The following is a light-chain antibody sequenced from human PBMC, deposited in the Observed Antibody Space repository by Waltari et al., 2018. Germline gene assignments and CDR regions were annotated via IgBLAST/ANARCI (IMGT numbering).Light chain of an antibody. Sequence: DIQLTQSPSFLPASVCDRLSIPSRASQGISTYLAWYQQKPRRAPKLLLYSVSTKQSGVPSRFSGSGSGTEFTLTISSLQPEDVATYYCQQLNSFPLFTFGPGTKVDIK. CDR3: QQLNSFPLFT. J-gene: IGKJ3*01. CDR2: SVS. V-gene: IGKV1-9*01. CDR1: QGISTY.